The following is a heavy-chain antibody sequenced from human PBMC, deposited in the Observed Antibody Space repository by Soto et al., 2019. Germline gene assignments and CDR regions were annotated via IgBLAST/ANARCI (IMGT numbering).Heavy chain of an antibody. J-gene: IGHJ6*03. CDR3: AKAGSFFHGSGPDGSYYYYMDV. CDR2: ISWNSGSI. D-gene: IGHD3-10*01. V-gene: IGHV3-9*01. CDR1: GFTFDDYA. Sequence: GGSLRLSCAASGFTFDDYAMHWVRQAPGKGLEWVSGISWNSGSIGYADSVKGRFTISRDNAKNSLYLQMNSLRAEDTALYYCAKAGSFFHGSGPDGSYYYYMDVWGKGTTVTVSS.